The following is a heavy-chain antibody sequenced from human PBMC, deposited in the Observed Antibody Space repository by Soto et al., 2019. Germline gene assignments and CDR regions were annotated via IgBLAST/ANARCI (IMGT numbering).Heavy chain of an antibody. J-gene: IGHJ2*01. Sequence: ASVKVSCKASGYTFPTYGITWVRQAPGQGLEWMGRIIPFHGVTNYAQKFQARVTITADKSTSTAYMELSGLRFEDTAMYYCTRDWEITVSTWSFGGFWGRGTLVTV. V-gene: IGHV1-69*04. CDR2: IIPFHGVT. CDR3: TRDWEITVSTWSFGGF. CDR1: GYTFPTYG. D-gene: IGHD3-10*01.